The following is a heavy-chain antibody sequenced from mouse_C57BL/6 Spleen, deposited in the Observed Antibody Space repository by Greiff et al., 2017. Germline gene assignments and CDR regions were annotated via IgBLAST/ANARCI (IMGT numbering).Heavy chain of an antibody. Sequence: EVHLVESGAGLVKPGGSLKLSCAASGFTFSSYAMSWVRQTPEKRLEWVAYISSGGDYIYYADTVKGRFTISRDNARNTLYLQMSSLKSEDTAMYYCTREGLDYYGVDYWGQGTTLTVSS. CDR2: ISSGGDYI. J-gene: IGHJ2*01. CDR3: TREGLDYYGVDY. D-gene: IGHD1-1*01. CDR1: GFTFSSYA. V-gene: IGHV5-9-1*02.